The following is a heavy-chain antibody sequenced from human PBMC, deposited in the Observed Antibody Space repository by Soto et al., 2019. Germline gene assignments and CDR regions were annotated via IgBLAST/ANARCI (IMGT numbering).Heavy chain of an antibody. CDR1: GFTFSNYA. CDR3: VEERSGHSYADS. V-gene: IGHV3-23*01. CDR2: ISGSGDRT. J-gene: IGHJ4*02. Sequence: EVQLLESGGGLVQPGGSLRLSCAASGFTFSNYAMSWLRQPPGKGLEWVSAISGSGDRTYYADSVKGRFTISRDNSKNTLYLQMNSLRADDSAVYYCVEERSGHSYADSWGQGTLVTVSS. D-gene: IGHD5-18*01.